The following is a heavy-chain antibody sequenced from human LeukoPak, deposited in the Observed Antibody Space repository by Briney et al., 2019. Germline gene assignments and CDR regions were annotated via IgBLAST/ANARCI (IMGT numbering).Heavy chain of an antibody. J-gene: IGHJ6*03. D-gene: IGHD3-3*01. CDR2: IIPIFGTA. CDR3: ASRRYYDFWSGYYPRYYYYMDV. Sequence: SVKVSCKASGGTFSSYAISWVRQAPGQGLEWMGRIIPIFGTANYAQKFQGRVTTTTDESTSTAYMELSSLRSEDTAVYYCASRRYYDFWSGYYPRYYYYMDVWGKGTTVTVSS. V-gene: IGHV1-69*05. CDR1: GGTFSSYA.